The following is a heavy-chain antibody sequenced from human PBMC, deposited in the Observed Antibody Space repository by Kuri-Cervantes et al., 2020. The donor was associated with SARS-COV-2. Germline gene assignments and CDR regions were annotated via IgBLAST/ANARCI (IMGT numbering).Heavy chain of an antibody. CDR2: ISHDGKNK. CDR1: GFNFSRTD. D-gene: IGHD2-21*01. CDR3: AKDRVGVKDF. Sequence: SLKISCAASGFNFSRTDMHWVRQAPGKGLEWVAVISHDGKNKKCIAAGKSRFTISRDNSQNTMYLHMKSLISEDTAMYYCAKDRVGVKDFWGQGTLVTVSS. V-gene: IGHV3-30*18. J-gene: IGHJ4*02.